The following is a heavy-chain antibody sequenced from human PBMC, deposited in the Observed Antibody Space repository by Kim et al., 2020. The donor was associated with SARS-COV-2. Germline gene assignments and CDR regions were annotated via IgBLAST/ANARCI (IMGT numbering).Heavy chain of an antibody. CDR1: GYSFTSYW. CDR3: ARQGDYGDPLKPNYYGMDV. D-gene: IGHD4-17*01. V-gene: IGHV5-51*01. J-gene: IGHJ6*02. Sequence: GESLKISCKGSGYSFTSYWIGWVRQMPGKGLEWMGIIYPGDSDTRYSPSFQGQVTISADKSISTAYLQWSSLKASDTAMYYCARQGDYGDPLKPNYYGMDVWGQGTTVTVSS. CDR2: IYPGDSDT.